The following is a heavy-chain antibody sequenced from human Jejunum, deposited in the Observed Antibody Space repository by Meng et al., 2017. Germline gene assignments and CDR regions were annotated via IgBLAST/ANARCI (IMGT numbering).Heavy chain of an antibody. D-gene: IGHD6-19*01. CDR2: IRTDGST. V-gene: IGHV3-23*01. CDR3: VKQSGSDWFFDY. CDR1: GFTSSIYA. Sequence: GGSLRLSCAASGFTSSIYAMTWVRQAPGKGLEWVSAIRTDGSTVYADAVKGRLTISRDNSKNSLYLHMNSLRADDTAVYYCVKQSGSDWFFDYWGQGTLVTVSS. J-gene: IGHJ4*02.